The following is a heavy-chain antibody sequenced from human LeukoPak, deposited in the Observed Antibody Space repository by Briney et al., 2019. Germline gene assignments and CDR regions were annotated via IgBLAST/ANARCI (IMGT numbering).Heavy chain of an antibody. Sequence: GGSLRLSCAASGFTFDDYGMSWVRQAPGEGLEWVSGINWNGGSTGYADSVKGRFTISRDNAKNSLYLQMNSLRAEDTALYYCARRGALFSSYYYYYMDVWGKGTTVTISS. D-gene: IGHD2/OR15-2a*01. CDR3: ARRGALFSSYYYYYMDV. CDR1: GFTFDDYG. CDR2: INWNGGST. V-gene: IGHV3-20*04. J-gene: IGHJ6*03.